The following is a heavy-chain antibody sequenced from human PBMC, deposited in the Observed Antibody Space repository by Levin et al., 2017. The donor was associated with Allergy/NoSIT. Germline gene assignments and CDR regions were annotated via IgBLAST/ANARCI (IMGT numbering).Heavy chain of an antibody. CDR1: GFTFSSYT. V-gene: IGHV3-21*01. Sequence: GESLKISCAASGFTFSSYTMNWVRQAPGKRLEWVSSISSSSTYIYFADSLKGRFTISRDNAKNSLYLQMNSLRAEDTAVYYCARALVEGLRNFDSRRGAFDIWGQGTMVTVSS. J-gene: IGHJ3*02. D-gene: IGHD3-9*01. CDR3: ARALVEGLRNFDSRRGAFDI. CDR2: ISSSSTYI.